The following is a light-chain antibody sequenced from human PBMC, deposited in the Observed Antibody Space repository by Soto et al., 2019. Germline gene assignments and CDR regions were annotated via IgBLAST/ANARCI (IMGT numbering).Light chain of an antibody. CDR1: SSDVGNYNY. V-gene: IGLV2-14*01. CDR3: SSYTSSCTLYV. J-gene: IGLJ1*01. Sequence: QSALTQPASVSGSPGQSITISCTGTSSDVGNYNYVSWYQQHPGKAPKLMIYDVSNRPSGVSNRFSGSKSGNTASLTISGLQAEDDADYYCSSYTSSCTLYVFGAGTKLTVL. CDR2: DVS.